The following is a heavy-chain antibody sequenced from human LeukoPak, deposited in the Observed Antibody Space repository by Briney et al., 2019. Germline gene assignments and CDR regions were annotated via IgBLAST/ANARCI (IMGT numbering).Heavy chain of an antibody. CDR3: AKEPTPYSSSGGLDY. V-gene: IGHV3-30-3*01. Sequence: GGSLRLSCAASGFTFSSYAMHWVRQAPGKGLEWVAVISYDGSNKYYADSVKGRFTISRDNSKNTLYLQMNSLRAEDTAVYYCAKEPTPYSSSGGLDYRGQGTLVTVSS. J-gene: IGHJ4*02. CDR1: GFTFSSYA. D-gene: IGHD6-6*01. CDR2: ISYDGSNK.